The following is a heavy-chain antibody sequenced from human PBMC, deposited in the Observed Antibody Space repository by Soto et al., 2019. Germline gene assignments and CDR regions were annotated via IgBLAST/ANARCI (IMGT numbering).Heavy chain of an antibody. Sequence: EVQLTQSGAEVVKPGATVKLSCKVSGYSFSDYYMHWVRLAPGKGLEWMGLVDPSDGQVVYAEKFKGRVSITADTTTDKTYMELSSLTSEDTAIYYCATRVGVTIISSQNVGYSGYGAFDSWGEGALVTVSS. D-gene: IGHD5-12*01. J-gene: IGHJ4*02. CDR3: ATRVGVTIISSQNVGYSGYGAFDS. CDR2: VDPSDGQV. V-gene: IGHV1-69-2*01. CDR1: GYSFSDYY.